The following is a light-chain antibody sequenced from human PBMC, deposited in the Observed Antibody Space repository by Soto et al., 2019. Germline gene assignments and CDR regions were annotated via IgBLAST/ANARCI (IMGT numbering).Light chain of an antibody. V-gene: IGLV2-8*01. CDR1: SGDVGGYNY. CDR3: SSYAGSSNV. Sequence: SALTQPASVSGSPGQSITIFCTGTSGDVGGYNYVSWYQQHSGKAPKLMIYEVNKRPSGVPDRFSGSKSGNTASLTVSGLQAEDEADYYCSSYAGSSNVFGTGTKVTVL. J-gene: IGLJ1*01. CDR2: EVN.